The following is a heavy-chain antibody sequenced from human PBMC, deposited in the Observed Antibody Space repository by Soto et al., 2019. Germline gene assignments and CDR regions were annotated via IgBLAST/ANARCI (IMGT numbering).Heavy chain of an antibody. CDR2: IIPILGIA. CDR1: GYTFTSYY. V-gene: IGHV1-69*02. J-gene: IGHJ6*02. CDR3: ARPASGYYYYYYGMDV. D-gene: IGHD3-22*01. Sequence: SVKVTCKASGYTFTSYYMHWVRQAPGQGLEWMGRIIPILGIANYAQKFQGRVTITADKSTSTAYMELSSLRSEDTAVYYCARPASGYYYYYYGMDVWGQGTTVTVSS.